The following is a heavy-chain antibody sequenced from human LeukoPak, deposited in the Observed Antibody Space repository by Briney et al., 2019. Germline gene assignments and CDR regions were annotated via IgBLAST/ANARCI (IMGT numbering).Heavy chain of an antibody. Sequence: GGSLRLSCAASGFTLSSYAMSWVRQAPGKGLEWVSGISGSGGSTYYADSVKGRFTTSRDNSKNTLYLQMNSLRAEDTAVYYCAKETASGYGAFDIWGQGTMVTVSS. D-gene: IGHD3-22*01. CDR1: GFTLSSYA. CDR2: ISGSGGST. CDR3: AKETASGYGAFDI. J-gene: IGHJ3*02. V-gene: IGHV3-23*01.